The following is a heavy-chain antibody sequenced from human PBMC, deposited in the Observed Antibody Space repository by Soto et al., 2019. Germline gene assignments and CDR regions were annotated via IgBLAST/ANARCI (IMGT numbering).Heavy chain of an antibody. V-gene: IGHV3-21*01. Sequence: GGSLRLSCAASGFTFSTYSINWVRQAPGKGLEWVAALSSGSSYISHADSVKGRFTISRDNAKNSLYLQMNNLRAEDTAVYYCAATMRISQVMYVWGKGTSVTVSA. CDR3: AATMRISQVMYV. J-gene: IGHJ6*04. D-gene: IGHD3-3*01. CDR1: GFTFSTYS. CDR2: LSSGSSYI.